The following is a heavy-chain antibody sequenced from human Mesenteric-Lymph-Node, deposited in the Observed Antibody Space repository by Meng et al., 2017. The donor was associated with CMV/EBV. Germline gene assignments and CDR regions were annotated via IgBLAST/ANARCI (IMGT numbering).Heavy chain of an antibody. V-gene: IGHV1-69*05. CDR1: LGRYA. J-gene: IGHJ2*01. Sequence: LGRYAISWGRQAPGQGLEWMGGIIPIFGTANYAQKFQGRVTITTDESTSTAYMELSSLRSEDTAVYYCARVRDFWSGYYTGGWYFDLWGRGTLVTVSS. D-gene: IGHD3-3*01. CDR3: ARVRDFWSGYYTGGWYFDL. CDR2: IIPIFGTA.